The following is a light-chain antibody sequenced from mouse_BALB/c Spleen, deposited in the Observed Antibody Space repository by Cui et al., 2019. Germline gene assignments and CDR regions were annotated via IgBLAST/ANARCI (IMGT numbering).Light chain of an antibody. CDR2: AAT. Sequence: DIQMTQSPASLSVSVGETVTITCRASENIYSNFAWYQQKQGKSPQLLVYAATNLADGVPSRFSGSGSGTQYSLKINSLQSEDFGSYYCQHFWGTPYTFGGGTKLEIK. J-gene: IGKJ2*01. V-gene: IGKV12-46*01. CDR3: QHFWGTPYT. CDR1: ENIYSN.